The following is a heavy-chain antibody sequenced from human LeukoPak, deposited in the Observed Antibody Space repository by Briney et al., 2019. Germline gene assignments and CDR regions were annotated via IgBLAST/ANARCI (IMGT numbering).Heavy chain of an antibody. CDR3: ARGRPPSFFDY. CDR2: INHSGIT. D-gene: IGHD3-16*02. J-gene: IGHJ4*02. V-gene: IGHV4-34*01. Sequence: PSETLSLTCDVSGGSFSGYYWTWIRQPPGKGLEWIGEINHSGITNYNPSLKSRVTISLDTSKNQFSLGLTSVTAADTAVYYCARGRPPSFFDYWGQGTLVTVSS. CDR1: GGSFSGYY.